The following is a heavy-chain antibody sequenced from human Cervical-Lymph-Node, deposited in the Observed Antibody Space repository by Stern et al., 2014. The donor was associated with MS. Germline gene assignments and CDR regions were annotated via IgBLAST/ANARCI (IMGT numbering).Heavy chain of an antibody. CDR1: GDTFSSFD. CDR2: IIPICGTA. Sequence: QVQLVQSGAEVKKPGSSVKVSCRASGDTFSSFDVHWVRQATGQGLEWMGGIIPICGTANYAQRFQGRVTITADESTTTVYMELNSLTSDDTAVYFCTREAIGHSGTFDFWGQGTLVTVSS. V-gene: IGHV1-69*01. CDR3: TREAIGHSGTFDF. D-gene: IGHD5-12*01. J-gene: IGHJ4*02.